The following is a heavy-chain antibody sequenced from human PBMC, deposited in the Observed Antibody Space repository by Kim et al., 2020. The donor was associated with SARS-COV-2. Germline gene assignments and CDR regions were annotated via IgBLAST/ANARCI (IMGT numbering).Heavy chain of an antibody. V-gene: IGHV4-59*08. CDR1: GGSISSSY. Sequence: SETLSLTCAVSGGSISSSYWSWIRQPPGKGLEWIGYIYYSGTTNYNPSLKSRVIISVDTSKNQFSLKLSSVTAADTAVYYCARQEEQRYFDLWGRGTLVTVSS. D-gene: IGHD6-25*01. J-gene: IGHJ2*01. CDR2: IYYSGTT. CDR3: ARQEEQRYFDL.